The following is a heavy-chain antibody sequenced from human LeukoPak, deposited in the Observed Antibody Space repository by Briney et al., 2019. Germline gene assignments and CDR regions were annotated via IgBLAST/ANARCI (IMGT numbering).Heavy chain of an antibody. V-gene: IGHV3-30-3*01. J-gene: IGHJ6*02. CDR2: ISGDGIHK. CDR1: KFTFSTYT. CDR3: AKCLNSGYSSSWYAQYFYYYGMDV. Sequence: GRSLRLSCAASKFTFSTYTMHWVRQAPGEGLEWLAVISGDGIHKYYADSVKGRFTISRDNSKNTLYLQMNSLRAEDTAVYYCAKCLNSGYSSSWYAQYFYYYGMDVWGQGTTVTVSS. D-gene: IGHD6-13*01.